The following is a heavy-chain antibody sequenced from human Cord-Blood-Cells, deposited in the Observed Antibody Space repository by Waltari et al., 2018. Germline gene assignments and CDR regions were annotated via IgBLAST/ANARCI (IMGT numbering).Heavy chain of an antibody. Sequence: EVQLVESGGDLVQPGGSLKLSCAASGFTFSASAMPWVRQASGKGLEWVGRIRSKANSYATAYAASVKGRFTISRDDSKNTAYLQMNSLKTEDTAVYYCTTTGALDYWGQGTLVTVSS. CDR1: GFTFSASA. CDR3: TTTGALDY. J-gene: IGHJ4*02. V-gene: IGHV3-73*02. D-gene: IGHD7-27*01. CDR2: IRSKANSYAT.